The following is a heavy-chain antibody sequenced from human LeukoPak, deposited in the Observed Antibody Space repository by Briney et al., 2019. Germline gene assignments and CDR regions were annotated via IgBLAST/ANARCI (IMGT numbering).Heavy chain of an antibody. CDR2: IYHSGST. D-gene: IGHD3-16*02. J-gene: IGHJ4*02. V-gene: IGHV4-4*02. Sequence: SGTLSLTCAVSGGSISSSNWWSWVRQSPGKGLEWIGEIYHSGSTNYNPSLKSRVTMSVDKSKNQFSLKLSSVTAADTAVYYCARARYDYVWGSYRYYFDYWGQGTLVTVSS. CDR3: ARARYDYVWGSYRYYFDY. CDR1: GGSISSSNW.